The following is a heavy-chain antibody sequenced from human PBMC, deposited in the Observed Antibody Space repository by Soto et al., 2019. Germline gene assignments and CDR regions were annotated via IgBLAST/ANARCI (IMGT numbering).Heavy chain of an antibody. J-gene: IGHJ4*02. CDR3: ASTRGSSYDY. D-gene: IGHD6-6*01. V-gene: IGHV3-53*02. Sequence: EVQLVETGGGLIQPGGSLRLSCAASGFTVSGNYMSWVRQAPGKGMEWVSVICNGGGTYYADSVKGRFTISRDNSKNTLSLQMNSLRAEDRAVDYCASTRGSSYDYWGQGTLVTVSA. CDR1: GFTVSGNY. CDR2: ICNGGGT.